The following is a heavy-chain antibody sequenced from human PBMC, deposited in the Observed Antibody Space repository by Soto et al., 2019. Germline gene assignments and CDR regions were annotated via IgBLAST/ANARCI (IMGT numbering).Heavy chain of an antibody. V-gene: IGHV5-51*01. CDR1: GYSFTSYW. CDR2: IYPDDSDT. CDR3: ARRDMLTGYVYFDY. J-gene: IGHJ4*02. Sequence: GESLKISCKGSGYSFTSYWIGWVRQMPGKGLECMGIIYPDDSDTRYSPSFQGHVTISADKSISTAYLQWSSLKASDSATYYCARRDMLTGYVYFDYWGQGTQVTVSS. D-gene: IGHD3-9*01.